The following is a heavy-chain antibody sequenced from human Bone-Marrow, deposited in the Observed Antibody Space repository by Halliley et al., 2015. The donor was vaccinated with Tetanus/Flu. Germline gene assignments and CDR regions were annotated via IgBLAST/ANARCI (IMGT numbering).Heavy chain of an antibody. CDR2: ISGDGGYA. V-gene: IGHV3-11*05. Sequence: LEWVSYISGDGGYANYAQSVKGRFSISRDNAKNSLHLRMTSLRVEDTAVYYCARARSWNAEFDSWGQGTLIAVSS. CDR3: ARARSWNAEFDS. D-gene: IGHD1-1*01. J-gene: IGHJ5*01.